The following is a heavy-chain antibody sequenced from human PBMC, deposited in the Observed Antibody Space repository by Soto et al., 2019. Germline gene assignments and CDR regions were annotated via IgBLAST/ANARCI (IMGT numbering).Heavy chain of an antibody. D-gene: IGHD6-19*01. CDR1: GFTFSSYG. Sequence: QVQLVESGGGVVQPGRSLRLSCAASGFTFSSYGMHWVRQAPGKGLEWVAVIWYDGSNKYYADSVKGRFTISRDNSKNPPYLQMNSLRAEDTAVYYCARGAYSSGWYEDYWGQGTLVTVSS. J-gene: IGHJ4*02. CDR3: ARGAYSSGWYEDY. CDR2: IWYDGSNK. V-gene: IGHV3-33*01.